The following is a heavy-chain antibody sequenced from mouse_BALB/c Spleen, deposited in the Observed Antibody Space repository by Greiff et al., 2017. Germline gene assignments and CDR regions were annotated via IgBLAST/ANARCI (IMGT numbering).Heavy chain of an antibody. Sequence: EVQVVESGGDLVKPGGSLKLSCAASGFTFSSYGMSWVRQTPDKRLEWVATISSGGSYTYYPDSVKGRFTISRDNAKNTLYLQMSSLKSEDTAMYYCARHKGGDYFYLDYWGQGTTLTVSS. CDR3: ARHKGGDYFYLDY. D-gene: IGHD2-4*01. V-gene: IGHV5-6*01. CDR2: ISSGGSYT. CDR1: GFTFSSYG. J-gene: IGHJ2*01.